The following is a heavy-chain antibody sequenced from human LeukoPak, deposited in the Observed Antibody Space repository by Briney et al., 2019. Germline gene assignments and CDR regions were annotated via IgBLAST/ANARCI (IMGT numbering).Heavy chain of an antibody. CDR3: ARDREEYCSGGSCQAFDI. CDR2: ISSSSSYI. J-gene: IGHJ3*02. Sequence: GGSLRLSCAASGFTFSSYSINWVRQAPGKGLEWVSSISSSSSYIYYADSVKGRFTISRDNAKNSLYLQMNSLRAEDTAVYYCARDREEYCSGGSCQAFDIWGQGTMVTVSS. CDR1: GFTFSSYS. V-gene: IGHV3-21*01. D-gene: IGHD2-15*01.